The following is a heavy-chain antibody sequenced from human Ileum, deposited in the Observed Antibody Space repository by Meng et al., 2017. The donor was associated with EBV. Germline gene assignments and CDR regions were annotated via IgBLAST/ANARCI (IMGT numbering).Heavy chain of an antibody. J-gene: IGHJ4*02. CDR3: ARGKSGSYSLDY. D-gene: IGHD3-10*01. V-gene: IGHV1-2*06. Sequence: VQVVESGAEVEKPGASVKVTCKASGYTFTGYYMHWVRQAPGQGLEWMGRINPNTGGTNYAQNFQGRVTMTRDTSITTAYMELSRLRSADTAMYYCARGKSGSYSLDYWGQGTLVTVSS. CDR2: INPNTGGT. CDR1: GYTFTGYY.